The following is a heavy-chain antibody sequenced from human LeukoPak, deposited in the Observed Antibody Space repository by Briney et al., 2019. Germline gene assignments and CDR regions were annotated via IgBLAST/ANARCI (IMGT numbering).Heavy chain of an antibody. CDR2: IYTSGST. CDR3: ARLETSVTEHNWFDP. J-gene: IGHJ5*02. D-gene: IGHD2-21*02. V-gene: IGHV4-4*07. CDR1: GGSISSYY. Sequence: SETLSLTCTVSGGSISSYYWSWIRQPAGKGLEWIGRIYTSGSTNYNPSLKSRVTMSVDTSKNQFSLKLSSVTAADTAVYYCARLETSVTEHNWFDPWGQGTLVTVSS.